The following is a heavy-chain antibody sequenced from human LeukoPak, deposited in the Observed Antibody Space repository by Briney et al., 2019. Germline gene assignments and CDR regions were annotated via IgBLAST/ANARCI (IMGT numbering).Heavy chain of an antibody. CDR3: ARGYYDSGGPRLAY. CDR1: GYTFTAYY. Sequence: ASVKVSCKASGYTFTAYYIHWVRQAPGQGLEWMGWINPNSGDTKYSQKFQGRVTMTRDTSISTTYMELSGPTSDDTAVYYCARGYYDSGGPRLAYRGPGTLVTVSS. D-gene: IGHD3-22*01. V-gene: IGHV1-2*02. J-gene: IGHJ4*02. CDR2: INPNSGDT.